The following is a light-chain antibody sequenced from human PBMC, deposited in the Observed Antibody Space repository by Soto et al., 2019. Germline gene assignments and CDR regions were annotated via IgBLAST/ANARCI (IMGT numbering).Light chain of an antibody. CDR3: QQYKVYPYT. CDR2: DVS. J-gene: IGKJ2*01. Sequence: DIQMTQSPSTLSASIGDTVTLTCRASQSLTGRLAWYQQKPGRPPKLLIYDVSFLESGVPSRFSGSESGTDFTLTIGSLRPDDFATFYCQQYKVYPYTFGQGTRLDI. CDR1: QSLTGR. V-gene: IGKV1-5*01.